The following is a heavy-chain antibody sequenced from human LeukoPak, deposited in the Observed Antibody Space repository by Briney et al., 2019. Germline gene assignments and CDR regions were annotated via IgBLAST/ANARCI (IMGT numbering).Heavy chain of an antibody. V-gene: IGHV1-69*06. J-gene: IGHJ5*02. Sequence: SVKVSCKASGGTFSSYAISWVRQAPGQGLEWMGGNIPIFGTANYAQKFQGRVTITADKSTSTAYMELSSLRSEDTAVYYFARNTANPPWGRARFDPWGQGTLVTVSS. D-gene: IGHD4/OR15-4a*01. CDR1: GGTFSSYA. CDR3: ARNTANPPWGRARFDP. CDR2: NIPIFGTA.